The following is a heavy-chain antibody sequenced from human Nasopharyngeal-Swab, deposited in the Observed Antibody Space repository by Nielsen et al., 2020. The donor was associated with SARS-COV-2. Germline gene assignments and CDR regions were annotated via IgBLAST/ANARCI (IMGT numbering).Heavy chain of an antibody. CDR3: ARDSAVAGRGRVPGY. D-gene: IGHD6-19*01. J-gene: IGHJ4*02. CDR2: INSDGSST. Sequence: GESLKISCAVSGFTFSSYWMHWVRQAPGKGLVWVSRINSDGSSTSYADSVKGRFTISRDNSKNTLYLQMNSLRAEDTAVYYCARDSAVAGRGRVPGYWGQGTLVTVSS. CDR1: GFTFSSYW. V-gene: IGHV3-74*01.